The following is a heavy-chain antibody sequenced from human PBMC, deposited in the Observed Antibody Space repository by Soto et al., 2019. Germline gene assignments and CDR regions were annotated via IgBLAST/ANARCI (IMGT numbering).Heavy chain of an antibody. CDR2: IDHSGRT. Sequence: DTLSRTCSVSGEPLSGYYYSWIRQPPGKGLEWIAEIDHSGRTNYSPSFKSRVTISVHTSKNQVYLQVNSVTAADTGVYYCATFSLPQGPGFDPWGQGPRGSVPS. CDR1: GEPLSGYY. J-gene: IGHJ5*02. V-gene: IGHV4-34*01. D-gene: IGHD2-21*01. CDR3: ATFSLPQGPGFDP.